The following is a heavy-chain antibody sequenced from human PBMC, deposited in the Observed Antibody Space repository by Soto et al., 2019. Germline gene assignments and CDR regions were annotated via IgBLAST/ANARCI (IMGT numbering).Heavy chain of an antibody. J-gene: IGHJ6*02. CDR2: ITFSGNTV. Sequence: QVQMVESGGGLVKPGGSLRLSCAASGFTFSDSYMSWIRQAPGKGLEWISYITFSGNTVYYADSLKGRFTISRDNSKNSLYLQMNRLRAEDTAVYYCARFSWLEKYGMDVWGQGTTGTVSS. CDR3: ARFSWLEKYGMDV. V-gene: IGHV3-11*01. D-gene: IGHD5-12*01. CDR1: GFTFSDSY.